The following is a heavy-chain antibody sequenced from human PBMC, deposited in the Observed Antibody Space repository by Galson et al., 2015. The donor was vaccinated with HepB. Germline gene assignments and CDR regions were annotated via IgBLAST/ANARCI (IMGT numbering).Heavy chain of an antibody. D-gene: IGHD6-19*01. CDR1: GFTFSIYW. CDR2: INSDGSST. Sequence: SLRLSCAASGFTFSIYWMHWVRQAPGKGLVWVSRINSDGSSTNYADSVKGRFTISRDNAKNTLYLQMNSLRAEDTAVYYCARDPPSPLAVAAHFDYWGQGTLVTVSS. CDR3: ARDPPSPLAVAAHFDY. J-gene: IGHJ4*02. V-gene: IGHV3-74*01.